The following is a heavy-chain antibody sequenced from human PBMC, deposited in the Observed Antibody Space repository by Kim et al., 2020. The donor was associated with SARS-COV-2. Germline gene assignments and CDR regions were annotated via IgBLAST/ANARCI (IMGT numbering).Heavy chain of an antibody. J-gene: IGHJ4*02. V-gene: IGHV1-69*01. D-gene: IGHD1-7*01. CDR3: ARVAGTHLTYFDY. Sequence: YAQKFQGRVTITADESTSTAYMELSSLRSEDTAVYYCARVAGTHLTYFDYWGQGTLVTVSS.